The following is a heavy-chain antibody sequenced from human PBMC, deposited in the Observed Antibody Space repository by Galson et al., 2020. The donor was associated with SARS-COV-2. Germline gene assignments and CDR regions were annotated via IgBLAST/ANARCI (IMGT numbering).Heavy chain of an antibody. CDR3: ARDRASPYDFWNGYYQTMGDY. V-gene: IGHV1-18*01. J-gene: IGHJ4*02. CDR1: GYTFTSYG. D-gene: IGHD3-3*01. CDR2: ISAYSGNT. Sequence: ASVKVSCKASGYTFTSYGISWVRQAPGQGLEWMGWISAYSGNTNYAQKLQGRVTMTTDTSTSTAYMELRSLKSDDTAVYFCARDRASPYDFWNGYYQTMGDYWGQGTLVTVSS.